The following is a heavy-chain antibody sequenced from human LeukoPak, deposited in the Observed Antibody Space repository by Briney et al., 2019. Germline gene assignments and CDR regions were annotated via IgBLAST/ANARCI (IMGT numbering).Heavy chain of an antibody. D-gene: IGHD3-10*01. Sequence: GGSLRLSCAASGFTFSSYNMNWVRQAPGKGLEWVSSITSSSSYIYYADSVKGRFTISRDNSKNTLYLQMNSLRAEDTAVYYCARDFGVRGRSAGYYYHMDVWGKGTTVTVSS. V-gene: IGHV3-21*01. CDR1: GFTFSSYN. CDR2: ITSSSSYI. CDR3: ARDFGVRGRSAGYYYHMDV. J-gene: IGHJ6*03.